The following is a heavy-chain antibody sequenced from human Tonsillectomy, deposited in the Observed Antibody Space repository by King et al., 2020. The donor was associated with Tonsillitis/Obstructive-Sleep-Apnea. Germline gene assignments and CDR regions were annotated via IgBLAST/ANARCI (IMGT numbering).Heavy chain of an antibody. J-gene: IGHJ4*02. V-gene: IGHV3-33*01. Sequence: VQLVQSGGGVVQPGRSLRLSCAASGFTFSSYGMHWVRQAPGKGLYGVAVIWNEGNNKYYADSVKGRFTISRDNSKNTLYLQMNSLRAEDTAVYYCARDYEGDYFDYWGQGTLVTVSS. D-gene: IGHD5-12*01. CDR1: GFTFSSYG. CDR2: IWNEGNNK. CDR3: ARDYEGDYFDY.